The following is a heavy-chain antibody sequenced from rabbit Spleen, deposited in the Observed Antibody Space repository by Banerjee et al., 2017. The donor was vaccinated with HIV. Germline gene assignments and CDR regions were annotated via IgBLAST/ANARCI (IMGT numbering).Heavy chain of an antibody. CDR2: IYTGSGST. V-gene: IGHV1S45*01. CDR3: ARDTGTSFSSYGMDL. Sequence: LEESGGGLVQPEGSLALTCTASGFSFSSSYWICWVRQAPGKGLEWIGCIYTGSGSTYYASWAKGRFTISKTSSTTVTLQMTSLTAADTATYFCARDTGTSFSSYGMDLWGQGTLVTVS. CDR1: GFSFSSSYW. D-gene: IGHD7-1*01. J-gene: IGHJ6*01.